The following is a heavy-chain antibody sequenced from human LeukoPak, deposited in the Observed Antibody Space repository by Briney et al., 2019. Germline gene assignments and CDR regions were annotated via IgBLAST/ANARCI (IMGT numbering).Heavy chain of an antibody. CDR3: ARGYLRYCSGGSCSTPWFY. CDR2: IDHSGST. Sequence: SETLSLTCAVYGGSFSGYYWSWIRQPPGKGLEWIGEIDHSGSTNYNSSLKSRVTISVDTSKNQFSLKLSSVTAADTAVYYCARGYLRYCSGGSCSTPWFYWGQGTLVTVSS. V-gene: IGHV4-34*01. CDR1: GGSFSGYY. D-gene: IGHD2-15*01. J-gene: IGHJ4*02.